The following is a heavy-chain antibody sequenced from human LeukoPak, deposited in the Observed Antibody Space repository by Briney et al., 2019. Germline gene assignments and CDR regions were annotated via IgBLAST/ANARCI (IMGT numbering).Heavy chain of an antibody. CDR2: INHSGST. J-gene: IGHJ5*02. D-gene: IGHD3-16*01. CDR3: ARHGVVTWFDP. V-gene: IGHV4-34*01. Sequence: KPSETLSLTCAVYGGSFSDYSWSWLRQTPEKGLEWIGEINHSGSTSYNPSLKSRVIMSVDTSKNQFSVKLRSVTAADTAVYYCARHGVVTWFDPWGQGTLVTVSS. CDR1: GGSFSDYS.